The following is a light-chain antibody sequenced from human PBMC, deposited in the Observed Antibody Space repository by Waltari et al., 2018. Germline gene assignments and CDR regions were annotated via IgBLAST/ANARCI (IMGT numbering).Light chain of an antibody. CDR2: DGS. CDR1: SSDVGSFNL. J-gene: IGLJ3*02. Sequence: QSALSQPTSGSGFPGQSITISCTGTSSDVGSFNLVSWYQQYPGKAPKLMIYDGSKRPSGVSNRLSGSKSGNTASLTISGLQAEDEADYYCFSYADSSTLVFGGGTMLTVL. V-gene: IGLV2-23*01. CDR3: FSYADSSTLV.